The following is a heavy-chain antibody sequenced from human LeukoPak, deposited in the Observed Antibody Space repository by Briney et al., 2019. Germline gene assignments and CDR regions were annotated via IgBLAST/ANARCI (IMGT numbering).Heavy chain of an antibody. D-gene: IGHD2-2*01. CDR3: ARPSAYQLLAFDY. J-gene: IGHJ4*02. CDR2: INPSGGST. Sequence: ATVKVSCKASGYTFTSYYIHWVRQAPGQGREWMGIINPSGGSTSYAQKFQGRVTMTRDTSTSTVYMELTSLRSEDTAVYYCARPSAYQLLAFDYWGQGTLVTVSS. CDR1: GYTFTSYY. V-gene: IGHV1-46*01.